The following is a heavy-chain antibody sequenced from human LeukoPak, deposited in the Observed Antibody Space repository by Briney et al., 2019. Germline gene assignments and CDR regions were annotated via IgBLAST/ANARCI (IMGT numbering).Heavy chain of an antibody. CDR3: ARDPSPLVGIAAAESWYFDY. V-gene: IGHV1-46*01. CDR2: INPSGGST. D-gene: IGHD6-13*01. CDR1: GYTFTSYY. J-gene: IGHJ4*02. Sequence: ASVKVSCKASGYTFTSYYMHWVRQAPGQGLEWMGIINPSGGSTSYAQKFQGRVTMTRDMSTSTVYMELSSLRSEDTAVYYCARDPSPLVGIAAAESWYFDYWGQGTLVTVSS.